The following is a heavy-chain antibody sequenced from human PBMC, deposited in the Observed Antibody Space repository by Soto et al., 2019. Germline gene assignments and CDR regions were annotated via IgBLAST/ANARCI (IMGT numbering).Heavy chain of an antibody. CDR1: VYTFTSYA. V-gene: IGHV1-69*01. D-gene: IGHD3-3*01. J-gene: IGHJ6*02. CDR3: ARDAILRFLEWLPSGMDV. CDR2: IIPIFGTA. Sequence: SSVKGSCKASVYTFTSYAMHWVRNAPGQALEWMGGIIPIFGTANYAQKFQGRVTITADESTSTAYMELSSLRSEDTAVYYCARDAILRFLEWLPSGMDVWGQGTTVTVSS.